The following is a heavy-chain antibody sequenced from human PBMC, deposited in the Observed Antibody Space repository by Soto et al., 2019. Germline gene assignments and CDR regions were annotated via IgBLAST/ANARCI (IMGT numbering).Heavy chain of an antibody. CDR3: AREGLVLEPITVNYEHYYYAMDV. Sequence: SVKVSCKASGGAFSSYAISWVRQAPGQGLEWMGGIIPIFGTANYAQKFQGRVTITADESTSTAYMELSSLRSEDTAVYYCAREGLVLEPITVNYEHYYYAMDVLGKGTTVTVSS. CDR1: GGAFSSYA. CDR2: IIPIFGTA. D-gene: IGHD2-2*01. V-gene: IGHV1-69*13. J-gene: IGHJ6*04.